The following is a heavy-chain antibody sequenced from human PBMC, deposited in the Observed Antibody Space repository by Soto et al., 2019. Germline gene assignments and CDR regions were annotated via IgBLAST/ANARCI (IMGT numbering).Heavy chain of an antibody. CDR1: GGSISSYY. Sequence: QVQLQESGPGLVKPSETLSLTCTVSGGSISSYYWSWIRQPPGKGLEWMGYIYYSGSTNYNPSLKSPVTISVDTSKNQFSLKLSSVTAADTAVYYCARNYGLGAFDIWGQGTMVTVSS. CDR3: ARNYGLGAFDI. V-gene: IGHV4-59*01. CDR2: IYYSGST. D-gene: IGHD3-10*01. J-gene: IGHJ3*02.